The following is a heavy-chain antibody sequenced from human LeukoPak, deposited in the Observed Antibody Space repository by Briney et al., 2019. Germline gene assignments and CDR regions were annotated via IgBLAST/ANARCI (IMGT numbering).Heavy chain of an antibody. Sequence: GASVKVSCKASGYTFTGYYMHWVRQAPGQGLECLGWINPNSGGTKYAQKFQGWVTMTRDTSISTTYMELSRLRSDDTAIYYCARGSPSSQTHWHFDLWGRGTLVTVSS. CDR2: INPNSGGT. CDR3: ARGSPSSQTHWHFDL. V-gene: IGHV1-2*04. CDR1: GYTFTGYY. J-gene: IGHJ2*01. D-gene: IGHD2-15*01.